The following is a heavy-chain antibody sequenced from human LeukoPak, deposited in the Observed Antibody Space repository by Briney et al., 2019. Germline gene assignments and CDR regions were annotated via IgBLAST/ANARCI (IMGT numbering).Heavy chain of an antibody. CDR3: ARVFITMIVVVN. D-gene: IGHD3-22*01. CDR2: IYYSGST. V-gene: IGHV4-39*07. Sequence: SETLSLTCTVSGGSISSSSYYWGWLRQPPGKGLEWIGSIYYSGSTYYNPSLKSRVTISVDTSKNQFSLKLSSVTAADTAVYYCARVFITMIVVVNWGQGTLVTVSS. J-gene: IGHJ4*02. CDR1: GGSISSSSYY.